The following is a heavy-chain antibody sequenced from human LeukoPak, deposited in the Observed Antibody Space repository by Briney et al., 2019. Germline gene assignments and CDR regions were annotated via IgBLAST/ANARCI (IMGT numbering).Heavy chain of an antibody. CDR2: ISGSGGST. CDR3: AKDFSSSGYYYDDAFDI. V-gene: IGHV3-23*01. J-gene: IGHJ3*02. D-gene: IGHD3-22*01. CDR1: GFTFSSYA. Sequence: GGSLRLSCAASGFTFSSYAMSWVRQAPGKGLEWVSAISGSGGSTYYADSVKGRFTIPRDNSKNTLYLQMNSLRAEDTAVYYCAKDFSSSGYYYDDAFDIWGQGTMVTVSS.